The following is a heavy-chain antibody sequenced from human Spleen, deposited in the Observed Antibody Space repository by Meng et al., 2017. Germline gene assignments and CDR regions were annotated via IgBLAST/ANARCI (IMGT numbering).Heavy chain of an antibody. V-gene: IGHV6-1*01. CDR2: TYYRSKWYD. J-gene: IGHJ6*02. Sequence: SETLSLTCAISGDSVSSNSAAWNWIRQSPSRGLEWLGRTYYRSKWYDDYGVSVKGRITIKPDTSRNQFSLHLNSVTPEDTAVYYCTRENNEPAAGTYYYYAMDVWGQGTTVTVSS. CDR3: TRENNEPAAGTYYYYAMDV. CDR1: GDSVSSNSAA. D-gene: IGHD2-2*01.